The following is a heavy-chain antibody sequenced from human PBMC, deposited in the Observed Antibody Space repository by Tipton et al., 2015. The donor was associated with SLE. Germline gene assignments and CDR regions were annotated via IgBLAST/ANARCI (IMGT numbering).Heavy chain of an antibody. J-gene: IGHJ4*02. Sequence: GLVKPSETLSLTCTVSGASISSYYWSWIRQFPGKGLEWIGYIHTSGSTNYNPSLKSRVTISVDTSKNQFSLKLSSVTAADTAVYYCARQGCISGWLTLDSWGQGTLVTVSS. CDR2: IHTSGST. CDR1: GASISSYY. CDR3: ARQGCISGWLTLDS. D-gene: IGHD6-19*01. V-gene: IGHV4-4*08.